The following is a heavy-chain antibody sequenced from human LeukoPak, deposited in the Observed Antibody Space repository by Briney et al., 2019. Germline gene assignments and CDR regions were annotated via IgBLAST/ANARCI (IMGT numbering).Heavy chain of an antibody. CDR2: INHSGST. V-gene: IGHV4-34*01. D-gene: IGHD5-12*01. J-gene: IGHJ4*02. CDR1: GFTFSSYA. CDR3: ARVTRWLRLFDY. Sequence: PGGSLRLSCAASGFTFSSYAMSWVRQAPGKGLEWIGEINHSGSTNYNPSLKSRVTISVDTSKNQFSLKLSSVTAADTAVYYCARVTRWLRLFDYWGQGTLVTVSS.